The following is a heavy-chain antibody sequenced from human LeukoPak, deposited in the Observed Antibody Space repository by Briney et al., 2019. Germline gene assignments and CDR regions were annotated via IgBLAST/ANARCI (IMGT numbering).Heavy chain of an antibody. Sequence: PGGSLRLSCAASEFTVSVNYMSWVRQAPGKGLEWVSGISWNSGSIGYADSVKGRFTISRDNAKNSLYLQMNSLRAEDTALYYCAKDTDIWGVVPAAFDFDYWGQGTLVTVSS. CDR3: AKDTDIWGVVPAAFDFDY. V-gene: IGHV3-9*01. J-gene: IGHJ4*02. CDR1: EFTVSVNY. D-gene: IGHD2-2*01. CDR2: ISWNSGSI.